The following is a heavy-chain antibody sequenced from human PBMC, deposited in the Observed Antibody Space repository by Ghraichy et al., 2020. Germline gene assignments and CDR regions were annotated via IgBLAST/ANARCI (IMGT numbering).Heavy chain of an antibody. CDR2: ISYSGST. CDR1: GGSISSYY. D-gene: IGHD5-12*01. J-gene: IGHJ5*02. CDR3: ARDLPILSGYDWGSWFDL. V-gene: IGHV4-59*01. Sequence: ESLNISCTVSGGSISSYYWSWIRQPPGKGLEWIGYISYSGSTNYNPSLKSRVTISLDTSKNQFSLKLTSVTAADTAVYYCARDLPILSGYDWGSWFDLWGQGTLVTVSS.